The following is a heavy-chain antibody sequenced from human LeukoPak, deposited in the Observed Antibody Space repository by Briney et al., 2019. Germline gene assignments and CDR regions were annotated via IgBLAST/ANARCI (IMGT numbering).Heavy chain of an antibody. V-gene: IGHV3-30-3*01. Sequence: GGSLSLSCAASGFTFSNFAMHWVRQAPGKGLEWVAVISYDGDSEYYADSVKGQFTISRDNSKDRLYLQMNSLRPEDTAMYYCARVRGGRSWYYYGMDVWGRGTTVTVSS. CDR1: GFTFSNFA. D-gene: IGHD3-16*01. CDR2: ISYDGDSE. CDR3: ARVRGGRSWYYYGMDV. J-gene: IGHJ6*02.